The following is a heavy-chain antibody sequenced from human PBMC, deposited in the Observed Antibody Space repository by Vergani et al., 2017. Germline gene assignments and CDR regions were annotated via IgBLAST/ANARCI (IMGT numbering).Heavy chain of an antibody. J-gene: IGHJ5*02. CDR1: GGSISSYY. D-gene: IGHD6-13*01. V-gene: IGHV4-59*01. Sequence: QVQLQESGPGLVKPSETLSLTCTVSGGSISSYYWSWIRQPPGKRLEWIGYIYYSGSTNYNPSLKSRVTISVDTSKNQFSLKLSSVTAADTAVYYCARGRYSSSSPGGWFDPWGQGTLVTVSS. CDR2: IYYSGST. CDR3: ARGRYSSSSPGGWFDP.